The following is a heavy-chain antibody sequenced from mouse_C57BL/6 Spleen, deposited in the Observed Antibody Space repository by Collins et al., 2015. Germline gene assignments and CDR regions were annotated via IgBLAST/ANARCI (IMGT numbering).Heavy chain of an antibody. Sequence: QVQLQQPGTELVKPGASVKLSRKASGYTFTSYWMHWVKQRPGQGLEWIGMIHPNSGNTNYNEKFKRKVTLTVDKSSSTAYMQLSSLTSEDSAVYYCARSQRYDDYDEYFDVWGTGTTVTVSS. CDR2: IHPNSGNT. V-gene: IGHV1-64*01. CDR1: GYTFTSYW. J-gene: IGHJ1*03. D-gene: IGHD2-4*01. CDR3: ARSQRYDDYDEYFDV.